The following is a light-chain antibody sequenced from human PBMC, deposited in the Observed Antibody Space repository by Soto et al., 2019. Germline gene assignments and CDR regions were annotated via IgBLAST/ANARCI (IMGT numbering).Light chain of an antibody. CDR3: QQYGSTPRT. CDR1: QSVSSN. Sequence: EIVLTQSPGTLSLSPGERATLSCRASQSVSSNLAWYQQKPGQAPRLLIYDASRRATGIPDRFSGSGSGTDFTLTISRLEPEDFAVYYCQQYGSTPRTFGQGTKVDIK. CDR2: DAS. J-gene: IGKJ1*01. V-gene: IGKV3-20*01.